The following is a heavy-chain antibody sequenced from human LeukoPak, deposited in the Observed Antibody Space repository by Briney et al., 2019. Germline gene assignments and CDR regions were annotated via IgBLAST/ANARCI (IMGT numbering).Heavy chain of an antibody. CDR3: VRHLSGDYAWLDV. CDR2: VHYSGTT. Sequence: SEPLSLTCSVSCGSISSHYWSWIRQPPGRGVEWIGYVHYSGTTNYNPSLKSRVSISADTFENQMSLRLHSVTAADTAVYYCVRHLSGDYAWLDVWGQGTTVTVSS. D-gene: IGHD4-17*01. J-gene: IGHJ6*02. V-gene: IGHV4-59*08. CDR1: CGSISSHY.